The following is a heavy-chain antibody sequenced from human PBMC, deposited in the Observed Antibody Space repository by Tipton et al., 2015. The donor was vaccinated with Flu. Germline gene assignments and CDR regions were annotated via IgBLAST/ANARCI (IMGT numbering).Heavy chain of an antibody. Sequence: SLRLSCAASGFTFSSYWMSWVRQAPGKGLEWVANIKQDGSEKYYVDSVKGRFTISRDNAKNSLYLQMNSLRAEDTAVYYCARDLRIAVVVPAAIVKIYYYYGMDVWGQGTTVTVSS. J-gene: IGHJ6*02. CDR1: GFTFSSYW. CDR3: ARDLRIAVVVPAAIVKIYYYYGMDV. V-gene: IGHV3-7*01. D-gene: IGHD2-2*01. CDR2: IKQDGSEK.